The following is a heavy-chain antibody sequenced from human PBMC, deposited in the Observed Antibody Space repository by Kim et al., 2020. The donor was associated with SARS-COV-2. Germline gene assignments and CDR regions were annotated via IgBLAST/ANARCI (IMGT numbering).Heavy chain of an antibody. CDR1: GGSISGSDYY. CDR2: IFYSGTT. V-gene: IGHV4-39*01. D-gene: IGHD1-7*01. Sequence: SETLSLTCTVSGGSISGSDYYWGWIRQPPGKGLEWIGSIFYSGTTYYNPSLRSQVTISVDTSKNQFSLRLSSVTAADTAVYYCARPLKLTLRTPLDIWGQGTMVSVSS. CDR3: ARPLKLTLRTPLDI. J-gene: IGHJ3*02.